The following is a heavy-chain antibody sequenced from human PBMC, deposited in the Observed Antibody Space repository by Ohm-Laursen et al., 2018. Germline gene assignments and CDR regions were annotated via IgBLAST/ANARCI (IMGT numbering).Heavy chain of an antibody. Sequence: SLRLSCTAPTLTFSNCGMHWVRQAPGKGLEWVADIWYDGTNKKYGDSVKGRFTISRDNSKNTLYLQMNSLRAEDTAVYYCASYGDYNAFDIWGQGTMVTVSS. CDR3: ASYGDYNAFDI. CDR2: IWYDGTNK. D-gene: IGHD4-17*01. CDR1: TLTFSNCG. V-gene: IGHV3-33*01. J-gene: IGHJ3*02.